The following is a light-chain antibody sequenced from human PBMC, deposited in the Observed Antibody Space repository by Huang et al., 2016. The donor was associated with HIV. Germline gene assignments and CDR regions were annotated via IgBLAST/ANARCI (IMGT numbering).Light chain of an antibody. CDR1: QSLVYSDGNTS. CDR2: KVS. Sequence: DVVMTQSPLSLPVTLGQPASISCRSSQSLVYSDGNTSLNWFQQRPGQAPKRLIYKVSNRDSGVPDRFIGSGSGTDFTLKISRVEAEDVGVYFCMQVTHFGPTFGQGTKLEI. V-gene: IGKV2-30*01. J-gene: IGKJ2*01. CDR3: MQVTHFGPT.